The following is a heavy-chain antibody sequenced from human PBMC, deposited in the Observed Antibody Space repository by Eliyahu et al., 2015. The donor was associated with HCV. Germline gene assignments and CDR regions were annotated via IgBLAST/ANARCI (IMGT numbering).Heavy chain of an antibody. CDR3: ARVDCSGGSCYSPDYYYYGMDV. D-gene: IGHD2-15*01. Sequence: SGAEVKKPGSSVKVSCKASGGTFSSYAISWVRQAPGQGLEWMGGIIPIFGTANYAQKFQGRVTITADESTSTAYMELSSLRSEDTAVYYCARVDCSGGSCYSPDYYYYGMDVWGQGTTVTVSS. CDR1: GGTFSSYA. V-gene: IGHV1-69*01. CDR2: IIPIFGTA. J-gene: IGHJ6*02.